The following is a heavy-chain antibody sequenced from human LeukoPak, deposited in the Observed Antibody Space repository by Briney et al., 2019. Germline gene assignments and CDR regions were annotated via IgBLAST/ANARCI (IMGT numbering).Heavy chain of an antibody. J-gene: IGHJ4*02. V-gene: IGHV3-23*01. Sequence: GGSLRLSCAASGFTFSSYAMSWVRQAPGKGLEWVSAIIGSGSSTYYADSVKGRFTISRDNSKNTLFLQMNSLRAEDTAVYYCAKDRAQQLVLDFWGQGTLVTGSS. D-gene: IGHD6-13*01. CDR1: GFTFSSYA. CDR3: AKDRAQQLVLDF. CDR2: IIGSGSST.